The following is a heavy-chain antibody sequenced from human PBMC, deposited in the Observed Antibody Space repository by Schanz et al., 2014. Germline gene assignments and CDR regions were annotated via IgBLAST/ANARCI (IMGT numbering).Heavy chain of an antibody. CDR2: ISGYNGNT. D-gene: IGHD3-9*01. V-gene: IGHV1-18*04. CDR3: ARGWGYDALTGYVF. Sequence: QVQLVQSGAEVKKPGASVKVSCKASGYTFTSYYMHWVRQAPGQGLEWMGYISGYNGNTNYAPKVQDRVTMTTDTSTSTAYMELRSLRSDDTAVYYCARGWGYDALTGYVFWGQGTLVTVSS. J-gene: IGHJ4*02. CDR1: GYTFTSYY.